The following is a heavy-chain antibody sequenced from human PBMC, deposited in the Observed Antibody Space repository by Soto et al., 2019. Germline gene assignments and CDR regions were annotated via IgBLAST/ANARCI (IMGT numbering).Heavy chain of an antibody. J-gene: IGHJ5*02. CDR3: ARSLSSGWYTNWFDP. CDR2: ISSSGSTI. V-gene: IGHV3-11*01. D-gene: IGHD6-19*01. Sequence: GGSLRLSCAASGFTFSDYYMSWIRQAPGKGLEWVSYISSSGSTIYYADSVKGRFTISRDNAKNSLYLQMNSLRAEDTAVYYCARSLSSGWYTNWFDPWGQGTLVTVSS. CDR1: GFTFSDYY.